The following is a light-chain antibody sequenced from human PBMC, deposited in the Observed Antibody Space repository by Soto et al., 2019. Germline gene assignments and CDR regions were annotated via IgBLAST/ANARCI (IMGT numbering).Light chain of an antibody. CDR3: CSYAGSSTYV. J-gene: IGLJ1*01. CDR1: SSDVGSYNL. V-gene: IGLV2-23*02. Sequence: QSALNQPASGSGSPVQSITISCTGTSSDVGSYNLVSWYQQHPGKAPKLMIYEVSKRPSGVSNRFSGSKSGNTASLTISGLQAEDEADYYCCSYAGSSTYVFGTGTKVTGL. CDR2: EVS.